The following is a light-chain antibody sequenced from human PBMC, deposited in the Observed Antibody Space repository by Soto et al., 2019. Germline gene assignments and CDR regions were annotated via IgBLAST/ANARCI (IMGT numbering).Light chain of an antibody. Sequence: QSALTQPPSASGSPGQSVTISCTGTSSDVGGYNYVSWYQQHPGKVPKLMIYVVTKRPSGVPDRFSGSKSGNTASLTVSGLQAEDEADYYCSSYAGSNILVFGGGTKLTVL. CDR3: SSYAGSNILV. CDR1: SSDVGGYNY. CDR2: VVT. J-gene: IGLJ3*02. V-gene: IGLV2-8*01.